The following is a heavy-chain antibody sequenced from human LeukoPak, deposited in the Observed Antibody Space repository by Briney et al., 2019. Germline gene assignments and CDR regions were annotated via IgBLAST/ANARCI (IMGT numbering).Heavy chain of an antibody. V-gene: IGHV1-24*01. D-gene: IGHD1-26*01. Sequence: ASVKVSCKFSVYTLTELSMHWVRQAPGKGLEWMGGFDPEDGETIYAQKFQGRLTMTEDTSADTAYMELSSLRSEDTAVYYCATVWDPAGYWGQGTLVTVSS. CDR1: VYTLTELS. CDR2: FDPEDGET. CDR3: ATVWDPAGY. J-gene: IGHJ4*02.